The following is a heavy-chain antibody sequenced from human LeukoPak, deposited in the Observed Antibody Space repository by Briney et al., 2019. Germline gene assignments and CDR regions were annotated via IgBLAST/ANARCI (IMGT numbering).Heavy chain of an antibody. V-gene: IGHV3-23*01. Sequence: PGGSLRLSCAASGFTFSSYAMSWVRQAPGKGLEWVSAISGSGGNTYYADSVKGRFTISRDNSKNTLYLQMNSLRAEDTAVYYCAREPDDFWSGYPTYGMDVWGQGTTVTVSS. CDR3: AREPDDFWSGYPTYGMDV. CDR1: GFTFSSYA. CDR2: ISGSGGNT. D-gene: IGHD3-3*01. J-gene: IGHJ6*02.